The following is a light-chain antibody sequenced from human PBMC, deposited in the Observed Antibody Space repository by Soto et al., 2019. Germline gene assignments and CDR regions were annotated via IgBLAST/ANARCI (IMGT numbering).Light chain of an antibody. J-gene: IGKJ1*01. CDR2: KAS. Sequence: DIHMTHSPSTLSGSLGDIGTSTCRASQTISSWLAWYQQKPGKAPKLLIYKASTLKSGVPSRFSGSGSGTQFTLTISSLQPDDFATYYCQHYNSYSEAFGQGTKVDIK. CDR1: QTISSW. CDR3: QHYNSYSEA. V-gene: IGKV1-5*03.